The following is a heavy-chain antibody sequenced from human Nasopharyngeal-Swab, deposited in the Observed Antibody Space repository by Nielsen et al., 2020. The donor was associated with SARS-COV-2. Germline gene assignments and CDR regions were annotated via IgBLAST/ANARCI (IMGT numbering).Heavy chain of an antibody. Sequence: GRQAPGKGLEWGAVISYDGSNKYYADSVKGRFTISRDNSKNTLYLQMNSLRAEDTAVYYCARGGVVVVAATLYYYYGMDVWGQGTTVTVSS. D-gene: IGHD2-15*01. J-gene: IGHJ6*02. V-gene: IGHV3-30*03. CDR2: ISYDGSNK. CDR3: ARGGVVVVAATLYYYYGMDV.